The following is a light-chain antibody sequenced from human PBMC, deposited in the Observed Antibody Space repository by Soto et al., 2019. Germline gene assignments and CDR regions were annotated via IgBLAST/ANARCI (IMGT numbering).Light chain of an antibody. V-gene: IGLV2-11*01. Sequence: QSVLTQPRSVSGSPGQSVTISCTGTSSDVGAYNYVSWFQQHPGKAPKLMISDVNKRPSGVPDRFSGSKSGNTASLTISGLQAEDEADYYCCSYAGSYTLIFGGGTKPTVL. CDR2: DVN. CDR3: CSYAGSYTLI. J-gene: IGLJ2*01. CDR1: SSDVGAYNY.